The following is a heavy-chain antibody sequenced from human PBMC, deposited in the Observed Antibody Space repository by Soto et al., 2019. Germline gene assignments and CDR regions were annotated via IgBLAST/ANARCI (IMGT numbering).Heavy chain of an antibody. J-gene: IGHJ4*02. D-gene: IGHD3-16*02. CDR2: ISAYNGNT. CDR1: GYTFTSYG. CDR3: ARSGDIWGSYRYMRDFDY. V-gene: IGHV1-18*01. Sequence: ASVKVSCKASGYTFTSYGISWVRQAPGQGLEWMGWISAYNGNTNYAQKLQGRVTMTTDTSTSTAYMELRSLRSDDTAVYYCARSGDIWGSYRYMRDFDYWGQGTLVTVSS.